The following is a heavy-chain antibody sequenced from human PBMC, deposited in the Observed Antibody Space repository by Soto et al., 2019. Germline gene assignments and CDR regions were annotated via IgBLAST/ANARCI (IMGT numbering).Heavy chain of an antibody. D-gene: IGHD3-10*01. CDR1: GFTFSSYS. V-gene: IGHV3-48*02. CDR2: ISSSSSTI. Sequence: PGGSLRLSCAASGFTFSSYSMNWVRQAPGKGLEWVSYISSSSSTIYYADSVKGRFTISRDNAKNSLYLQMNSLRDEDTAVYYCARERVLWFGDGYYGMDVWGQGTTVTVSS. CDR3: ARERVLWFGDGYYGMDV. J-gene: IGHJ6*02.